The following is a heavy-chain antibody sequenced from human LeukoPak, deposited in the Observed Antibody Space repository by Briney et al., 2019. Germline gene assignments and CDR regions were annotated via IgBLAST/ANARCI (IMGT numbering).Heavy chain of an antibody. CDR3: AKARLPRYYFDY. Sequence: GGSLRLSCAASGFTFSSYGMHWVRQAPGKGLEWVAFIRYDGTDKYYVDSVKGRFTISRDNSNNSLFLQMNGLRPEDTAIYYCAKARLPRYYFDYWGQGTLVTVSS. CDR1: GFTFSSYG. J-gene: IGHJ4*02. D-gene: IGHD2-15*01. V-gene: IGHV3-30*02. CDR2: IRYDGTDK.